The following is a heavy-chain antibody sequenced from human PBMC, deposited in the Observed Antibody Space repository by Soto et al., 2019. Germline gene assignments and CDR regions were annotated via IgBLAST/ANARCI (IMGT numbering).Heavy chain of an antibody. D-gene: IGHD4-17*01. Sequence: PGGSLRLSCAASGFTFSSYGMHWVRQAPGKGLEWVAVIWYDGSNKYYADSVKGRFTISRDNSKNTLYLQMNSLRAEDTAMYYCARGYGRRWPSPRDYYYGMDVWGQGTTVTVSS. V-gene: IGHV3-33*01. CDR1: GFTFSSYG. CDR2: IWYDGSNK. CDR3: ARGYGRRWPSPRDYYYGMDV. J-gene: IGHJ6*02.